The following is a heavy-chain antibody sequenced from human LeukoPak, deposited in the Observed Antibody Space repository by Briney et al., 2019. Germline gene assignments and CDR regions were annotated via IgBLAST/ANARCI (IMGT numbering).Heavy chain of an antibody. CDR2: ISSSGGTV. V-gene: IGHV3-11*04. Sequence: GGSLRLSCAASGFTFSDFSMSWIRQAPGRGLECISYISSSGGTVYYVDSVKGRFTISRDNAKNSLYLQMNSLRAEDTAVYFCARVGALSSSWLLYWGQGTLVTVSS. D-gene: IGHD6-13*01. CDR1: GFTFSDFS. CDR3: ARVGALSSSWLLY. J-gene: IGHJ4*02.